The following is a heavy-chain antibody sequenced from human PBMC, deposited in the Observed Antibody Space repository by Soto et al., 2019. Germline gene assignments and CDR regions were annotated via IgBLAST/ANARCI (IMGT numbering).Heavy chain of an antibody. Sequence: GGSLRLSCAASGFTFSSYSMNWVRQAPGKGLEWVSYISSSSITIYYADSVKGRFTISRDNSKNTLYLQMNSLRAEDTAVYYCAKSPGMYYYDSSGYYHYDYWGQGTLVTVSS. CDR3: AKSPGMYYYDSSGYYHYDY. V-gene: IGHV3-48*01. CDR1: GFTFSSYS. J-gene: IGHJ4*02. CDR2: ISSSSITI. D-gene: IGHD3-22*01.